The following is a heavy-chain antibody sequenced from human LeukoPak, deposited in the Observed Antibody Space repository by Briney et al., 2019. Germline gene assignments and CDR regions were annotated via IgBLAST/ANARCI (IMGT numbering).Heavy chain of an antibody. V-gene: IGHV3-48*03. CDR1: GFTFSSYE. J-gene: IGHJ4*02. CDR3: ARDSAVYCSGGSCYSPHFDY. D-gene: IGHD2-15*01. CDR2: ISSSGSTI. Sequence: GGSLRLSCAASGFTFSSYEMNWVRQAPGKGLEWVSYISSSGSTIYYADSVKGRFTISRGNAKNSLYLQMNSLRAEDTAVYYCARDSAVYCSGGSCYSPHFDYWGQGTLVTVSS.